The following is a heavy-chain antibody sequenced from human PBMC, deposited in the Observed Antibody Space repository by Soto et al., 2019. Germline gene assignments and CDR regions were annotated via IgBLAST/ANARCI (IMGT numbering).Heavy chain of an antibody. CDR3: VRDLGSGYDPGDY. D-gene: IGHD5-12*01. J-gene: IGHJ4*02. Sequence: QVQLVQSGAEVKKPGSSVKVSCKASGGTFTIFAVSWVRQAPGQGLEWMGGIIPIIGTTNYAQRFQGRITISGDESTSTAYMELSSLKSEDTAMYYCVRDLGSGYDPGDYWGQRTLVTVSS. CDR1: GGTFTIFA. CDR2: IIPIIGTT. V-gene: IGHV1-69*12.